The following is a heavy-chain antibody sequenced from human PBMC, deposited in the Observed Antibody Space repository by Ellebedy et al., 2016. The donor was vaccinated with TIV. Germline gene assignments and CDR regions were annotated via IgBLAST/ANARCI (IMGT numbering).Heavy chain of an antibody. CDR2: MNPNSGNT. J-gene: IGHJ4*02. D-gene: IGHD4-17*01. CDR1: GYTLTSYD. Sequence: AASVKVSCKASGYTLTSYDINWVRQATGQGLEWMGWMNPNSGNTGYAQKFQGRVTITRDTSASTAYMELSSLRSEDTAVYYCARDRDYGTFDYWGQGTLVTVSS. CDR3: ARDRDYGTFDY. V-gene: IGHV1-8*01.